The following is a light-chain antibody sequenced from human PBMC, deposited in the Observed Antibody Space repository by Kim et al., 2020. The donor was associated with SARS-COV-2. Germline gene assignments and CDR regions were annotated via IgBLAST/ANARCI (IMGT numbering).Light chain of an antibody. J-gene: IGKJ1*01. V-gene: IGKV3-20*01. CDR1: QSLTRGY. CDR2: GAS. Sequence: SPGDRPPRSCRASQSLTRGYLAWYQLKPGQAPRLLIYGASSRATDIPDRFRGSGSGTDFPLTINRPEPEDYALYLCQQYGSSLETFGKGTE. CDR3: QQYGSSLET.